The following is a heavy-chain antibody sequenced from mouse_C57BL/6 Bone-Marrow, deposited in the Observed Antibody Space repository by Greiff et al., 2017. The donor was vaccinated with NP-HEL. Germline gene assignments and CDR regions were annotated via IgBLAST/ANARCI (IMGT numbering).Heavy chain of an antibody. V-gene: IGHV1-80*01. D-gene: IGHD2-3*01. CDR2: IYPGDGDT. Sequence: VKLQESGAELVKPGASVKISCKASGYAFSSYWMNWVKQRPGKGLEWIGQIYPGDGDTNYNGKFKGKATLTADKSSSTAYMQLSSLTSEDSAVYLCGRWGAIYDGRRYFDVWGAGTTVTVSS. CDR3: GRWGAIYDGRRYFDV. CDR1: GYAFSSYW. J-gene: IGHJ1*01.